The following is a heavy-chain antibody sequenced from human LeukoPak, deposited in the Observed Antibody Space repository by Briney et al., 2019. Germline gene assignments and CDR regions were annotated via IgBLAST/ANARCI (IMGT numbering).Heavy chain of an antibody. D-gene: IGHD3-16*01. J-gene: IGHJ6*03. V-gene: IGHV3-23*01. CDR2: IRDSGGST. CDR3: AKKYVNYSYYMDV. CDR1: GFTFSSYG. Sequence: GGSLRLSCAASGFTFSSYGMSWVRQAPGKGLEWVSAIRDSGGSTYYADSVQGRFTISRDNSKNTLYLQMNSLRAEDTAVYYCAKKYVNYSYYMDVWGKGTTVTVSS.